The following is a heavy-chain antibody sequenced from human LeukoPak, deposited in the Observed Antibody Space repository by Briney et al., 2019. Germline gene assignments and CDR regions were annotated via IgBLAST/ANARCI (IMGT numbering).Heavy chain of an antibody. D-gene: IGHD6-19*01. CDR1: GDSVSRTNAA. CDR3: ARGGSGMTVALFDQ. V-gene: IGHV6-1*01. J-gene: IGHJ4*02. CDR2: TFYRTKWYS. Sequence: SQTLSLTCAVSGDSVSRTNAAWNWIRQSPSRGLEWLGRTFYRTKWYSDSAVSVKSRIIINPDTSKNQFCLQLNSVTPEDTAVYYCARGGSGMTVALFDQWGQGTPVTVSS.